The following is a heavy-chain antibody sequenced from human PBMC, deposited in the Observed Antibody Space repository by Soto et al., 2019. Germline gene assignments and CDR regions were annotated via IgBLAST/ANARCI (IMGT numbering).Heavy chain of an antibody. CDR3: SRPNQGDYAFDI. J-gene: IGHJ3*02. D-gene: IGHD2-21*02. CDR2: IYNSGNT. CDR1: DGSISSLY. V-gene: IGHV4-59*11. Sequence: PSDTLSLTCYVSDGSISSLYWSWIRQPPGKGLEWIGYIYNSGNTYYNPSLASRVTMSVEMSKNQISLRLRSVTDSDTAVYYCSRPNQGDYAFDIWGQGTMVTVS.